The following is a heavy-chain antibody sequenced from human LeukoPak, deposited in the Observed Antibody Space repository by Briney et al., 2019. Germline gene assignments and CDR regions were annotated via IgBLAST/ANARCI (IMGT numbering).Heavy chain of an antibody. D-gene: IGHD4-17*01. J-gene: IGHJ4*02. V-gene: IGHV4-59*01. CDR3: ARATVTSYYFDY. CDR1: GGSISTYY. Sequence: SETLSLTCTVSGGSISTYYWSWIRQPPGKGLQWIGYMYNSGSTNYNPSLKSRVTISVDTSKNQFSLKLSSVTAADTAVYYCARATVTSYYFDYWGQGTLVTVSS. CDR2: MYNSGST.